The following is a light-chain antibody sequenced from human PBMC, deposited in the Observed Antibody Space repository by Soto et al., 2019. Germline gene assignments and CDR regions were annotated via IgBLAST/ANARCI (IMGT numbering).Light chain of an antibody. Sequence: EIVLTQSPGTLSLSPGEGATLSCRASQSVSNNYLAWYQQKPGQPPRLLIYGASNRATGIPDRSSGSGSGTDFTLTISRLEPEDFAVYYCQQYGSSGTFGQGTKVDIK. CDR1: QSVSNNY. J-gene: IGKJ1*01. CDR3: QQYGSSGT. V-gene: IGKV3-20*01. CDR2: GAS.